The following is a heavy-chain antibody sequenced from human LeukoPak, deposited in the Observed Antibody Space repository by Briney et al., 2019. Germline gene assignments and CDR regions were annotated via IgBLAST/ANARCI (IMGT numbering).Heavy chain of an antibody. D-gene: IGHD6-6*01. CDR1: GGSISSGSYY. Sequence: SGTLSLTCTVSGGSISSGSYYWSWIRQPAGKGLEWVGRIYTSGSTNYNPSLKSRVTISVDTSKNQFSLKLSSVTAADTAVYYCARNIAARTDYYYGMDVWGQGTTVTVSS. CDR2: IYTSGST. CDR3: ARNIAARTDYYYGMDV. J-gene: IGHJ6*02. V-gene: IGHV4-61*02.